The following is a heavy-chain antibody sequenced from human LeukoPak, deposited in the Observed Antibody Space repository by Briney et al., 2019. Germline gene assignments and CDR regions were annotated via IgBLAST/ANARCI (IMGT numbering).Heavy chain of an antibody. CDR3: ARIWSARDWFDP. CDR2: INNDGSST. CDR1: GFTFSSHW. Sequence: GGSLRLSCEVSGFTFSSHWMHWVRQAPGKGLVWVSRINNDGSSTSYADSVTGRFVISRDDAKNSLNLHLTNLRVEDTATYFCARIWSARDWFDPWGQGT. D-gene: IGHD1-1*01. J-gene: IGHJ5*02. V-gene: IGHV3-74*01.